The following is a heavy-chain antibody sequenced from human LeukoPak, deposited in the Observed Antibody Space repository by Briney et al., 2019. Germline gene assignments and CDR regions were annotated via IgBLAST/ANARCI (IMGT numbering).Heavy chain of an antibody. V-gene: IGHV4-59*01. D-gene: IGHD4-17*01. CDR2: IYYSGST. CDR1: GGSISSYY. J-gene: IGHJ4*02. Sequence: SETLSLTCTVSGGSISSYYWSWIRQPPGKGLEWIGYIYYSGSTNYNPSLKSRVTISVDTSKNQFSLKLSSVTAADTAVYYWARDQHGDLGYWGQGTLVTVSS. CDR3: ARDQHGDLGY.